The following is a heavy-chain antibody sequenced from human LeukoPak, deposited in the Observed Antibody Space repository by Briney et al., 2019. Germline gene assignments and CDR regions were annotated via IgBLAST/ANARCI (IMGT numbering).Heavy chain of an antibody. CDR3: AKGAGFAEPLPDY. J-gene: IGHJ4*02. CDR1: GYTFTRYG. D-gene: IGHD1-14*01. Sequence: ASVKVSCKSSGYTFTRYGISWVRQAPGQRLEWMGWINAGHGNTKYSQNFQARVTITRDTSASTAYMELRSLRSEDTAVYYCAKGAGFAEPLPDYWGQGTLVTVSS. V-gene: IGHV1-3*01. CDR2: INAGHGNT.